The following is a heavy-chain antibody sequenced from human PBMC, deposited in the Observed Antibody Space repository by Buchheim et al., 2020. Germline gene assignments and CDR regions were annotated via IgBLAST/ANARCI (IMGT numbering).Heavy chain of an antibody. CDR3: ARDKRRITIFGGVPRGSNYYGMDV. J-gene: IGHJ6*02. Sequence: QVQLVESGGGLVKPGGSLRLSCAASGFTFSDYYMSWIRQAPGKGLEWVSYISRSSSYTNYADSVKGRFTISRDNAQNSLYLQMNSLRAEDTAVYYCARDKRRITIFGGVPRGSNYYGMDVWGQGTT. CDR1: GFTFSDYY. V-gene: IGHV3-11*06. CDR2: ISRSSSYT. D-gene: IGHD3-3*01.